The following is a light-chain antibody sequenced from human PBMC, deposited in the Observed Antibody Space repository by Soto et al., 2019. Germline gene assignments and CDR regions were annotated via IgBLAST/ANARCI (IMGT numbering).Light chain of an antibody. Sequence: EIVLTQSPGTLSLSPGERVTLSCRASQFVSSSYLAWYQQKPGQAPRLLIYGASTRATGIPDRFSGSGSGTDFTLTISRLEPEDFAVYYCQQYGSSFTFGPGTKVDIK. CDR3: QQYGSSFT. CDR1: QFVSSSY. V-gene: IGKV3-20*01. CDR2: GAS. J-gene: IGKJ3*01.